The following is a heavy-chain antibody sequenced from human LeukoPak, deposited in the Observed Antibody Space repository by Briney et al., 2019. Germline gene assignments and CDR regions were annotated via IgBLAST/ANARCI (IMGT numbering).Heavy chain of an antibody. CDR1: GIVFSNTA. CDR3: GKDGGQYSSGPEFDP. Sequence: GGSLRLSCAASGIVFSNTAMNWARQSPGRGLEWVSAISGGGERTFYADSVKGRFTISRDNSKNLVYLQMNSLRADDTAIYYCGKDGGQYSSGPEFDPRGQGALVTVSS. CDR2: ISGGGERT. V-gene: IGHV3-23*01. J-gene: IGHJ5*02. D-gene: IGHD6-19*01.